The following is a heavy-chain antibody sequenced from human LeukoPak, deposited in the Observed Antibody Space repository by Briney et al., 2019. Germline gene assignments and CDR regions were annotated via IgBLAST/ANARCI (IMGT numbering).Heavy chain of an antibody. CDR3: ARKTPLNPHNY. CDR1: GFTFSYYV. Sequence: PGGSLRLSCAASGFTFSYYVMSWVRQAPGKGLEWVSTISNYTYYADSVKGRSTISRDNSKNTLYLQMNSLRAEDTAVYYCARKTPLNPHNYWGQGTLVTVSS. J-gene: IGHJ4*02. CDR2: ISNYT. V-gene: IGHV3-23*01.